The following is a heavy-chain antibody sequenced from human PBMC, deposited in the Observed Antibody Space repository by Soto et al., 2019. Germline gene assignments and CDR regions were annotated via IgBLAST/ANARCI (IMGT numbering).Heavy chain of an antibody. D-gene: IGHD2-15*01. V-gene: IGHV3-21*01. CDR3: ARDAAPDYCSGGSCYSLINYYYYYGMDV. Sequence: PGGSLRLSCAASGFTFSSYSMNWVRQAPGKGLEWVSSISSSSSYTYYADSVKGRFTISRDNAKNSLYLQMNSLRAEDTAVYYCARDAAPDYCSGGSCYSLINYYYYYGMDVWGQGTTVTVSS. J-gene: IGHJ6*02. CDR2: ISSSSSYT. CDR1: GFTFSSYS.